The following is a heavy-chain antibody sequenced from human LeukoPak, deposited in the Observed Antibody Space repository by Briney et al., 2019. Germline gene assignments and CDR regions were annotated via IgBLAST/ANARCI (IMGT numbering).Heavy chain of an antibody. V-gene: IGHV3-30-3*01. CDR1: GFTFSSYA. D-gene: IGHD3-3*01. CDR3: ARDAASPYYDFWSGYYGYYYGMDV. CDR2: ISYDGSNK. Sequence: GGSLRLSCAASGFTFSSYAMSWVRQAPGKGLEWVAVISYDGSNKYYADSVKGRFTISRDNSKNTLYLQMNSLRAEDTAVYYCARDAASPYYDFWSGYYGYYYGMDVWGQGTTVTVSS. J-gene: IGHJ6*02.